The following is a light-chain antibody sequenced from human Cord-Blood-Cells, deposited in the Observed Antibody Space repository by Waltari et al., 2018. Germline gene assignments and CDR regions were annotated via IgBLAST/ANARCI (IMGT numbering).Light chain of an antibody. CDR1: SSDVGGYNY. Sequence: QSALTQPPPASGSPGQSVTISCTGTSSDVGGYNYVSWYQQHPGKAPKLMIYEVSKRPSGVPDRFSGSKSGNTASLTVSGLQAEDEADYYCSSYAGSNNFRFGGGTKLTVL. CDR3: SSYAGSNNFR. J-gene: IGLJ3*02. CDR2: EVS. V-gene: IGLV2-8*01.